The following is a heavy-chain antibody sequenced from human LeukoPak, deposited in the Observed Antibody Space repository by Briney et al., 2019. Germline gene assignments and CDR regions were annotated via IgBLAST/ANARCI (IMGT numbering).Heavy chain of an antibody. CDR1: GYTLTELS. CDR3: ATDRMWYSSSWYYFDY. CDR2: FDPEDGET. J-gene: IGHJ4*02. V-gene: IGHV1-24*01. D-gene: IGHD6-13*01. Sequence: ASVTVSCKVSGYTLTELSMHWVRQAPGKGLEWMGGFDPEDGETIYAQKFQGRVTMTEDTSTDTAYMELSSLRSEDTAVYYCATDRMWYSSSWYYFDYWGQGTLVTVSS.